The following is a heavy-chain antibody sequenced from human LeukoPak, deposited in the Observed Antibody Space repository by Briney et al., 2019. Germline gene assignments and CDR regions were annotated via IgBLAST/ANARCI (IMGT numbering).Heavy chain of an antibody. CDR2: LYNGGGA. CDR1: GFTVSSNS. V-gene: IGHV3-53*01. Sequence: PGGSLRLSCAASGFTVSSNSMTWVRQAPGKGLEWVSILYNGGGANYADSVKGRFTISRDNSKNTLYLQMNSLRAEDTAVYYCAKDLPGGSGAWGQGTLVTVSS. CDR3: AKDLPGGSGA. J-gene: IGHJ5*02. D-gene: IGHD6-19*01.